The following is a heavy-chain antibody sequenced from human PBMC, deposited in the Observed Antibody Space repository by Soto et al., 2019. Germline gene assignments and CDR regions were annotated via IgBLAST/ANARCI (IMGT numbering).Heavy chain of an antibody. D-gene: IGHD3-22*01. V-gene: IGHV3-21*01. Sequence: GGSLRLSCAASGFTFSSYSINWVRQAPGKGLEWVSSISSSSNYIYYADSVKGRFTISRDNAKNSLYLQMNSLRAEDTAVYYCARELGYYDSSGPLDAFNIWGQGTMVTVSS. CDR3: ARELGYYDSSGPLDAFNI. J-gene: IGHJ3*02. CDR2: ISSSSNYI. CDR1: GFTFSSYS.